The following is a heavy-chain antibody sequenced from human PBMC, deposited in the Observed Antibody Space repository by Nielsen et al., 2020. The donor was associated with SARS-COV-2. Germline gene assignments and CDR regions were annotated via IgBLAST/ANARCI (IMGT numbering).Heavy chain of an antibody. Sequence: ASVKVSYKVSGYTLTELSMHWVRQAPGKGLEWMGGFDPEDGETIYAQKFQGRVTMTEDTSTDTAYMELSSLRSEDTAVYYCATEGSGYCTNGVCLNSWGQGTLVTVSS. J-gene: IGHJ4*02. V-gene: IGHV1-24*01. D-gene: IGHD2-8*01. CDR1: GYTLTELS. CDR3: ATEGSGYCTNGVCLNS. CDR2: FDPEDGET.